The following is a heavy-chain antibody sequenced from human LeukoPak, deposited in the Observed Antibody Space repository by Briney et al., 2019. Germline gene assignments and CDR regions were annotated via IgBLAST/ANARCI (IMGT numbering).Heavy chain of an antibody. CDR3: ARRGYCSSTSCFYYYGMDV. D-gene: IGHD2-2*01. CDR2: ISAYNGNT. J-gene: IGHJ6*02. CDR1: GYTFTSYG. V-gene: IGHV1-18*01. Sequence: ASVKVSCKASGYTFTSYGISWVRQAPGQGLEWMGWISAYNGNTNYAQKLQGRVTMTTDTSTSTAYMELRSLRSDDTAVYYCARRGYCSSTSCFYYYGMDVWGQGTTVTVSS.